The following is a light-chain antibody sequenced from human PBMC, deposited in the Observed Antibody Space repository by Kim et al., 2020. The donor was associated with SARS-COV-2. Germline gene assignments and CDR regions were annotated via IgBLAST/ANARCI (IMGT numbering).Light chain of an antibody. CDR3: QQDNAFSLT. J-gene: IGKJ4*01. CDR1: ENINKW. Sequence: DIQMTQSPSTLTASVGDRVTITCRASENINKWLVWYQQKPGKAPKVLIYMASSLESGVPSRFSGSGSGTEFSLTISSLQPDDFATYYCQQDNAFSLTFGGGTKVDIK. V-gene: IGKV1-5*03. CDR2: MAS.